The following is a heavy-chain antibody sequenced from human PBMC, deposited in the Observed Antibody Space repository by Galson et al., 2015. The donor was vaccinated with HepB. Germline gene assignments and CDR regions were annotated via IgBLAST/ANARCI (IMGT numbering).Heavy chain of an antibody. V-gene: IGHV4-4*02. D-gene: IGHD3-3*01. J-gene: IGHJ6*03. CDR3: ARNLDDSSRGYPSYYYYMDV. Sequence: ETLSLTCAVSGGSISNTSWWIWVRQPPGRGLEWIGFIYYSGSTNYSPSLQSRVTISVDTSKNQFSLKMTSVSAADAAVYYCARNLDDSSRGYPSYYYYMDVWGKGATVTVSS. CDR2: IYYSGST. CDR1: GGSISNTSW.